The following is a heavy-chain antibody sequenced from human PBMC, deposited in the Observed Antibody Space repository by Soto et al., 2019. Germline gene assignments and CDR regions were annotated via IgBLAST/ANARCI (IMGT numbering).Heavy chain of an antibody. CDR2: IYYSGGT. CDR3: ARWPGEPVPYYYGMDV. Sequence: QVQLQESGPGLVKPSQTLSLTCTVSGGSISSGDYYWSWIRQPPGKGLEWIGYIYYSGGTYYNPSLKSRVTISVDTSKNQFSLKLSSVTAADTAVYYCARWPGEPVPYYYGMDVWGQGTTVTVSS. CDR1: GGSISSGDYY. D-gene: IGHD7-27*01. J-gene: IGHJ6*02. V-gene: IGHV4-30-4*01.